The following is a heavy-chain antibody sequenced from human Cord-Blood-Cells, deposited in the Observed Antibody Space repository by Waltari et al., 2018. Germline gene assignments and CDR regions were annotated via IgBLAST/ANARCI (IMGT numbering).Heavy chain of an antibody. Sequence: QVQLQQWGAGLLKPSETLSLTCAVYGGSFSGYYWSWIRQPPGKGLEWIGEINHSGSTNYNPSRKSRVTISVDTSKNQFSLKLSAVTAADTAVYYCARFHSGWYAFDIWGQGTMVTVSS. CDR2: INHSGST. CDR3: ARFHSGWYAFDI. V-gene: IGHV4-34*01. D-gene: IGHD6-19*01. CDR1: GGSFSGYY. J-gene: IGHJ3*02.